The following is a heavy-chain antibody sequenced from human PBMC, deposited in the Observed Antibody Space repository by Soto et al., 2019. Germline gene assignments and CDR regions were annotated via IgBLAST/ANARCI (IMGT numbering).Heavy chain of an antibody. CDR2: IFYSGNT. D-gene: IGHD6-19*01. CDR1: DDSIGRSNYF. Sequence: QLQLQESGPGLVKPSETLSLTCTVSDDSIGRSNYFWGWIRQPPGKGLEWMGNIFYSGNTHYNPSLKGRVTMSLDTSNHRFTPRVSSVTAADTAVYYCARHLYSGDSSGSFGYWGPGALVIVSS. V-gene: IGHV4-39*01. CDR3: ARHLYSGDSSGSFGY. J-gene: IGHJ4*02.